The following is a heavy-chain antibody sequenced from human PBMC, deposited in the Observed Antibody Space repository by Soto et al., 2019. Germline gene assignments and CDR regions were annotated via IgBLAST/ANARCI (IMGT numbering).Heavy chain of an antibody. J-gene: IGHJ5*02. V-gene: IGHV4-39*01. CDR2: IYYSGST. CDR1: GGSISSSSYY. D-gene: IGHD3-3*02. Sequence: QLQLQESGPGLVRPSETLSLTCTVSGGSISSSSYYWGWIRQPPGKGLDWIGSIYYSGSTYYNPSLKCRITISVDTSKNQCSLKLSFVTAADTAVYYCASPKIAFYNWVDPAGQGTLVTVSS. CDR3: ASPKIAFYNWVDP.